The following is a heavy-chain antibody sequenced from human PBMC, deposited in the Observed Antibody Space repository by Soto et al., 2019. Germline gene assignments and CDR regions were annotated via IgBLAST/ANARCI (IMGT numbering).Heavy chain of an antibody. CDR2: VSAYNGER. CDR1: GYTFTNYG. Sequence: QVQLVQSGAEVKKPGASVKVSCKASGYTFTNYGINWVRQAPGQGLEWLGWVSAYNGERRYAQRVQARVIMTTDTSTTTAYMELRSLRSDGTAVYYCSRGTSRPASGDYWGQGPLVTVSS. V-gene: IGHV1-18*01. J-gene: IGHJ4*01. CDR3: SRGTSRPASGDY. D-gene: IGHD2-2*01.